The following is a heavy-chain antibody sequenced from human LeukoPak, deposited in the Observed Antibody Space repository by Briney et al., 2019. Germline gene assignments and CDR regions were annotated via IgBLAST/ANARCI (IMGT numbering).Heavy chain of an antibody. CDR3: ANGVNGYCSSTSCYTGGY. J-gene: IGHJ4*02. D-gene: IGHD2-2*02. CDR1: GFTLSSYA. Sequence: GGSLRLSCAASGFTLSSYAMSWVRQAPGMGLEWVSAISGSGGSTYYADSVKGRFAISRDNSKNTLYLQMNSLRAEDTAVYYCANGVNGYCSSTSCYTGGYWGQGALVTVSS. V-gene: IGHV3-23*01. CDR2: ISGSGGST.